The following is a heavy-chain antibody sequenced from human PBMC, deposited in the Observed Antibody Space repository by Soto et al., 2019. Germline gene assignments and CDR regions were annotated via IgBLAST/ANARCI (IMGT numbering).Heavy chain of an antibody. CDR3: XXXXXXXXXXXXDX. CDR2: IIPIFGTA. Sequence: QVQLVQSGAEVKKPGSSVKVSCKASGGTFSSYAISWVRQAPGQGLEWMGGIIPIFGTANYAQKFQGRVTITADESTSTAYMELSSLRSXXTAXXXXXXXXXXXXXXXXDXXXQGTTVTVSS. J-gene: IGHJ6*02. CDR1: GGTFSSYA. V-gene: IGHV1-69*12.